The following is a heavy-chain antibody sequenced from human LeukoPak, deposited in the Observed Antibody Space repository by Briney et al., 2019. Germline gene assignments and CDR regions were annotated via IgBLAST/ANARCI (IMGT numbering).Heavy chain of an antibody. CDR3: ARGRYYDSSGYYYYYYGMDV. D-gene: IGHD3-22*01. CDR2: INHSGRT. J-gene: IGHJ6*02. V-gene: IGHV4-34*01. CDR1: GGSFSGYY. Sequence: PSETLSLTCAVYGGSFSGYYWSWIRQPPGKGLEWMGEINHSGRTNYNPSLKSRVTISVDTSKNQFSLKLSSVTAADTAVYYCARGRYYDSSGYYYYYYGMDVWGQGTTVTVSS.